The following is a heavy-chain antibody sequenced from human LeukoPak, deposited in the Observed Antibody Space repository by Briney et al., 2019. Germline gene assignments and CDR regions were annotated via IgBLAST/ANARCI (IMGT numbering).Heavy chain of an antibody. J-gene: IGHJ4*02. V-gene: IGHV4-30-2*01. CDR2: IYHSGST. Sequence: SETLSLTCTVSGGSISSGGYYWSWLRQPPGKGLEWIGYIYHSGSTYYNPSLKSRVTISVDRSKNQFSLKLSSVTAADTAVYYCARANYGSGVIDYWGQGTLVTVSS. CDR1: GGSISSGGYY. D-gene: IGHD3-10*01. CDR3: ARANYGSGVIDY.